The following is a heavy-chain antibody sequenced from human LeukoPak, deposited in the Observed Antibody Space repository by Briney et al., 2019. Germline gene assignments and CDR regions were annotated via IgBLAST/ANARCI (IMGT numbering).Heavy chain of an antibody. CDR1: GCTFTGYY. D-gene: IGHD5-12*01. CDR2: INPKSGST. J-gene: IGHJ4*02. V-gene: IGHV1-2*02. CDR3: TSSLEATIL. Sequence: ASVKVSCKASGCTFTGYYMHWVRQAPGQGLEWMGWINPKSGSTNYAQKFQGSVTMTRDTSISTAYMELSRLRSDDTAVYYCTSSLEATILWGQGTLVTVSS.